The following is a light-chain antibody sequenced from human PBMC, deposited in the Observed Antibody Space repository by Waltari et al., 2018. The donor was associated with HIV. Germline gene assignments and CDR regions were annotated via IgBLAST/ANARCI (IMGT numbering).Light chain of an antibody. V-gene: IGKV1-39*01. CDR1: QSITYF. Sequence: DIQMTQSPSPLSASVGDTVVISCRASQSITYFLNWYQLKPGKAPALRISGASSLQSGVPSRCVGSGSGTDFTLTIKNLQPGDFATYFGQQSDSFPYTFGPGTKLDI. CDR2: GAS. CDR3: QQSDSFPYT. J-gene: IGKJ2*01.